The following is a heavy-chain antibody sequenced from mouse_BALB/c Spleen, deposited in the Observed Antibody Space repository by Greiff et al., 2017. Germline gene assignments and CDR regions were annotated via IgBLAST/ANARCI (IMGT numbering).Heavy chain of an antibody. D-gene: IGHD1-1*01. J-gene: IGHJ3*01. CDR3: ASSITTVVEGFAY. Sequence: QVQLQQSGAELVRPGVSVKISCKGSGYTFTDYAMHWVKQSHAKSLEWIGVISTYYGDASYNQKFKGKATMTVDKSSSTAYMELARLTSEDSAIYYCASSITTVVEGFAYWGQGTLVTVSA. V-gene: IGHV1S137*01. CDR1: GYTFTDYA. CDR2: ISTYYGDA.